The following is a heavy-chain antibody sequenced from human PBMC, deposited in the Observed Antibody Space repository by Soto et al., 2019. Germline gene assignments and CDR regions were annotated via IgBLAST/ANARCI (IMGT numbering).Heavy chain of an antibody. D-gene: IGHD3-10*01. Sequence: SETLSLTCTVSGASISIDEYHWGWIRQPPGKGREWIGSVKSSGTYYNPSLRSRITVPVDTANNQFSLNMRSVTAADTATYYCVRLGDSWGQGALVTVSS. V-gene: IGHV4-39*01. CDR2: VKSSGT. J-gene: IGHJ4*02. CDR1: GASISIDEYH. CDR3: VRLGDS.